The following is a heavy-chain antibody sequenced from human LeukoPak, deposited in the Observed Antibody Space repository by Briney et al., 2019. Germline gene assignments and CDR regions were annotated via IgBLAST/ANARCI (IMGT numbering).Heavy chain of an antibody. Sequence: SETLSLTCAVYGGSFSGYYWSWIRQPPGKGLEWIGEINHSGSTNYNPPLKSRVTISVDTSKNQFSLKLSSVTAADTAVYYCARDGGSYYPFDYWGQGTLVTVSS. CDR2: INHSGST. CDR3: ARDGGSYYPFDY. CDR1: GGSFSGYY. V-gene: IGHV4-34*01. D-gene: IGHD1-26*01. J-gene: IGHJ4*02.